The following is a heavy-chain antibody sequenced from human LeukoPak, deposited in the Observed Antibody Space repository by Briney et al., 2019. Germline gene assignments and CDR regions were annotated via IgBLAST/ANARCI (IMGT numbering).Heavy chain of an antibody. CDR1: GFTFSNYG. D-gene: IGHD6-19*01. Sequence: PGGSLRLSCAASGFTFSNYGMNWVRQAPGKGLEWVAVIWSDGSNKYYADSVKGRFTISRDNSKNTLYLQMNTLRAEDTAVYYCARAPVAASYYFDYWGQGTLVTVSS. CDR3: ARAPVAASYYFDY. V-gene: IGHV3-33*08. CDR2: IWSDGSNK. J-gene: IGHJ4*02.